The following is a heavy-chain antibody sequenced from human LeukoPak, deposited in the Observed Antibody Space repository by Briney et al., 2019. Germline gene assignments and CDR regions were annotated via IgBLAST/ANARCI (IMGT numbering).Heavy chain of an antibody. D-gene: IGHD6-19*01. V-gene: IGHV3-7*01. CDR2: IEGDGSRI. CDR1: GFTFSRDW. CDR3: ARDESPDDSNGWYDALDM. Sequence: GGSLRLSCAASGFTFSRDWMTWVRQAPGKGLEWVANIEGDGSRIYYADSVKGRFTISRDNAKNSVYLQMNRLRVEDTALYYCARDESPDDSNGWYDALDMWGQGTMVTVSS. J-gene: IGHJ3*02.